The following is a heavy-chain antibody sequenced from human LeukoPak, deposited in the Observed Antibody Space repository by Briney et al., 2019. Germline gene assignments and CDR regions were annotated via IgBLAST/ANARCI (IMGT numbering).Heavy chain of an antibody. J-gene: IGHJ5*02. CDR3: ARHSADYGDFSNWFDP. V-gene: IGHV4-39*01. CDR2: IYYSGST. Sequence: PSETLSLTCTVSGGSISSSSYYWGWIRQPPGKGLEWIGSIYYSGSTYYNPSLKGRVTISVDTSKNQFSLKLSSVTAADTAVYYCARHSADYGDFSNWFDPWGQGTLVTVSS. CDR1: GGSISSSSYY. D-gene: IGHD4-17*01.